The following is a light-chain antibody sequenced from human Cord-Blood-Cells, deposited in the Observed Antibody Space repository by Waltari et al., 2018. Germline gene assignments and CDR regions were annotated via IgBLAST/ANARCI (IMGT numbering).Light chain of an antibody. CDR1: SSDVGGYNY. J-gene: IGLJ2*01. CDR2: DVI. CDR3: SSYTSSSTLV. Sequence: QSALTQPASVSGSPGQSITISCTGTSSDVGGYNYVSWYQQHPGKAPKLMIYDVIHRPAGGSTRFSGSKSGNTASLTISGLQAEDEADYYCSSYTSSSTLVFGGGTKLTVL. V-gene: IGLV2-14*01.